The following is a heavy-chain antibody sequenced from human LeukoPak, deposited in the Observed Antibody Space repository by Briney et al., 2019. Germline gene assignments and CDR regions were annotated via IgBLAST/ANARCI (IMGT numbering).Heavy chain of an antibody. V-gene: IGHV3-9*01. Sequence: GGSLRLSCAASGFTFDDYAMHWVRQAPGKGLEWVSGISWNSGSIGYADSVKGRFTISRDNAKNSLYLQMNSLRAEDTALYYCAESPSIAAAGSPYGYYYYGMDVWGQGTTVTVSS. D-gene: IGHD6-13*01. CDR3: AESPSIAAAGSPYGYYYYGMDV. J-gene: IGHJ6*02. CDR1: GFTFDDYA. CDR2: ISWNSGSI.